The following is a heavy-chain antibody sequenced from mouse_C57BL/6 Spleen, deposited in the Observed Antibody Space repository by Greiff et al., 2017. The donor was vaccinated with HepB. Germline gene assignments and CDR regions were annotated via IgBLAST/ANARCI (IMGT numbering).Heavy chain of an antibody. V-gene: IGHV5-6*01. Sequence: EVQVVESGGDLVKPGGSLKLSCAASGFTFSSYGMSWVRQTPDKRLEWVATISSGGSYTYYPDSVKGRFTISRDNAKNTLYLQMSSLKSEDTAMYYCARCYYDYDEAWFAYWGQGTLVTVSA. CDR2: ISSGGSYT. D-gene: IGHD2-4*01. CDR1: GFTFSSYG. CDR3: ARCYYDYDEAWFAY. J-gene: IGHJ3*01.